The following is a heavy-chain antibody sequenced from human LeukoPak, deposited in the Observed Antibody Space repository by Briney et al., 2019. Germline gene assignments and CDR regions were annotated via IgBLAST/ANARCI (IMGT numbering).Heavy chain of an antibody. Sequence: GESLKISCKGSGYSFTSYWIGWVRQMPGKGLEWMGIIYPGDSDTRYSPSFQGQVIISADKSISTAYLQWSSLKASDTAMYYCARLSCSGGSCYRGYSYYYYGMDVWGQGTTVTVSS. V-gene: IGHV5-51*01. J-gene: IGHJ6*02. CDR3: ARLSCSGGSCYRGYSYYYYGMDV. CDR1: GYSFTSYW. CDR2: IYPGDSDT. D-gene: IGHD2-15*01.